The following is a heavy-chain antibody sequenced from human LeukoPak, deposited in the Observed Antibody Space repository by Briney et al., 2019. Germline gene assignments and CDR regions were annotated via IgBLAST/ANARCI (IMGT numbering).Heavy chain of an antibody. Sequence: PGGSLRLSCAASGFIFNYYGMHWVRQAPGKGLEWVANIKQDGSEKYYVDSVKGRFTISRDNAKNSLYLQMNSLRAEDMAVYYCARTSGSYWGWFDPWGQGTLVTVSS. D-gene: IGHD1-26*01. V-gene: IGHV3-7*01. J-gene: IGHJ5*02. CDR2: IKQDGSEK. CDR1: GFIFNYYG. CDR3: ARTSGSYWGWFDP.